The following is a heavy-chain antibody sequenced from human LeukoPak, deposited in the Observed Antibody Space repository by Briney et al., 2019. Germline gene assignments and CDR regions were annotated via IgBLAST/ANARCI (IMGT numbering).Heavy chain of an antibody. CDR1: GYSITSSSW. V-gene: IGHV4-28*03. CDR2: IYHSGTT. D-gene: IGHD4-23*01. CDR3: ARDLLNEGNHLDY. J-gene: IGHJ4*02. Sequence: SDTLSLTCAVSGYSITSSSWWGWIRQPPGKGLEWIGYIYHSGTTYYNPSLQSRVTMSVDTSKNQFSLKLSSVTAVDTAVYYCARDLLNEGNHLDYWGQGTLVTVSS.